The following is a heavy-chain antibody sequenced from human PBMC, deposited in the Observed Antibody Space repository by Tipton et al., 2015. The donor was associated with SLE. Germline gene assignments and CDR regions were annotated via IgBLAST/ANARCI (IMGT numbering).Heavy chain of an antibody. CDR1: GASISSYY. J-gene: IGHJ5*02. CDR3: ARGAVLIQDNSWFDP. Sequence: TLSLTCTVSGASISSYYWSWIRQPPGKGLEWIGSIYYSGSTYYNPSLKSRVTISVDTSKNQFSLKLSSVTAADTAVYYCARGAVLIQDNSWFDPWGQGTLVTVSS. CDR2: IYYSGST. D-gene: IGHD2-21*01. V-gene: IGHV4-59*01.